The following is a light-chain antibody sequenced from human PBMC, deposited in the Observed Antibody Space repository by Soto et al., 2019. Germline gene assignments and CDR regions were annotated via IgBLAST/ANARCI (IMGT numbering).Light chain of an antibody. Sequence: QSALTQPASVSGSPGQSITISCTGTSSDIGGYNYVSRYQQHPGKAPKLMIYEVSNRPSGVSNRFSGSKSGNTASLTISGLQAEDEADYYCSSYTSSSTSVFGTGTKLTVL. CDR1: SSDIGGYNY. J-gene: IGLJ1*01. CDR3: SSYTSSSTSV. CDR2: EVS. V-gene: IGLV2-14*01.